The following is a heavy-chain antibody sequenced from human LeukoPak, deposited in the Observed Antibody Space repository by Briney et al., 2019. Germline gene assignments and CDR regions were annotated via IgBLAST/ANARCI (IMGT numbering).Heavy chain of an antibody. J-gene: IGHJ6*02. CDR2: ISGSGGST. CDR3: AKVPPVPNPYYYYGMDV. CDR1: GFTFSSYA. Sequence: GGSLRLSCAASGFTFSSYAMSWVRQAPGKGLEWVSAISGSGGSTYYPDYVKGRFTISRDNSKNTLYLQMNSLRAEDTAVYYCAKVPPVPNPYYYYGMDVWGQGTTVTVSS. V-gene: IGHV3-23*01. D-gene: IGHD6-6*01.